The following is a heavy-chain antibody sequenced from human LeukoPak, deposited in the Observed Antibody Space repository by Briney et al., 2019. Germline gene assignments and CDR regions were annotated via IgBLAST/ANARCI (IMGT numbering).Heavy chain of an antibody. CDR2: IYYSGST. CDR3: ARDMGSAAGHDY. D-gene: IGHD6-13*01. CDR1: GGSISGYY. J-gene: IGHJ4*02. Sequence: PSETLSLTCTVSGGSISGYYWSWIRQPPGKGLEWIGYIYYSGSTHFNPSLKSRVTISVDTSKNQFSLKLTSVTAADTAVCYCARDMGSAAGHDYWGQGTLVTVSS. V-gene: IGHV4-59*01.